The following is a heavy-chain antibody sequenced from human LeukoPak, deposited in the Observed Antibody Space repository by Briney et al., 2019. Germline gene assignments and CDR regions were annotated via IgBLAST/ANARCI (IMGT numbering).Heavy chain of an antibody. V-gene: IGHV3-11*04. CDR1: GFTFSDYY. Sequence: GGSLRLSCATSGFTFSDYYMSWIRQAPGKGLEWISFISSSGRTISYADSVKGRFTVSRDNGKNSVYLQMNILRAEDTALYYCARCYYFDSSGYRGAFDTWGQGTMVTVSS. CDR2: ISSSGRTI. CDR3: ARCYYFDSSGYRGAFDT. J-gene: IGHJ3*02. D-gene: IGHD3-22*01.